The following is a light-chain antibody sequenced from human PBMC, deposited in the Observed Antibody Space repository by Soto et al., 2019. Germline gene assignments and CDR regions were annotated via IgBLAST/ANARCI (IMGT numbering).Light chain of an antibody. J-gene: IGKJ2*01. Sequence: EIVMTQSPATLSVSPGERAIVSCRASQSIRGNLAWYQQTPGRAPRLLIYGASIRATGVPARFSGSGSGTEFTLTISSLQSEDFAVYYCQQYDYWPPYTFGQGTKVEIK. CDR3: QQYDYWPPYT. V-gene: IGKV3-15*01. CDR1: QSIRGN. CDR2: GAS.